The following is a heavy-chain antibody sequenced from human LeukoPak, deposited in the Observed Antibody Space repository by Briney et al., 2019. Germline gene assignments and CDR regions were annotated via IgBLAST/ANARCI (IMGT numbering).Heavy chain of an antibody. J-gene: IGHJ6*03. Sequence: GGSLRLSCAASGFTFSSYNMNWVRQAPGKGREWVSSISSTSRSYIYYADSVRGRFTISRDNAKNSLYLQMNSLRAEDTAVYYCAREHSGYDFPGRDYYYMDVWGKGTTVTVSS. D-gene: IGHD5-12*01. V-gene: IGHV3-21*01. CDR2: ISSTSRSYI. CDR3: AREHSGYDFPGRDYYYMDV. CDR1: GFTFSSYN.